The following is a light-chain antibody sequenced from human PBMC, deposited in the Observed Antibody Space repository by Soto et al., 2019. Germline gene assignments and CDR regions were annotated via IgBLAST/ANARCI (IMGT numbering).Light chain of an antibody. J-gene: IGKJ4*01. CDR3: QQTFSPYVS. Sequence: DIPMTQSPSSLSVSLGDRVIITCRASQSISTYLNWHQYKPGKAPRLVIFRSSTLQSGVPSRFSGRGSGTDFTLTISSLQPEDFATYFCQQTFSPYVSFGGGTRVEI. CDR2: RSS. CDR1: QSISTY. V-gene: IGKV1-39*01.